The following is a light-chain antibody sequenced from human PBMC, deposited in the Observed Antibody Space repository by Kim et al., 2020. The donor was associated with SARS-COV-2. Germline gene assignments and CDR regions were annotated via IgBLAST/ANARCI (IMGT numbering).Light chain of an antibody. J-gene: IGKJ2*01. CDR3: QRYYSSSPYT. CDR1: QGISSY. Sequence: ASVGDRVTVTCRASQGISSYLAWYQQKPGKAPKLLIYAASTLQSGVPSRFSGSGSGTDFTLTISCLQSEDFATYYCQRYYSSSPYTFGQGTKLEI. V-gene: IGKV1-8*01. CDR2: AAS.